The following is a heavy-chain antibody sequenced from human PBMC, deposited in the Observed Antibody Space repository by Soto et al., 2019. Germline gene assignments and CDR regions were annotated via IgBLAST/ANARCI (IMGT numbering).Heavy chain of an antibody. V-gene: IGHV4-59*01. J-gene: IGHJ5*02. CDR1: DGSIRSYY. Sequence: NPSETLSLTCTVSDGSIRSYYWSWIRQPPGKGLEWIGYIYHSGTTSYNPSLKSRVTISINTSKNQFSLKLNSVTAADTAVYYCAREDSRWFDPWGQGTLVTVSS. CDR3: AREDSRWFDP. CDR2: IYHSGTT.